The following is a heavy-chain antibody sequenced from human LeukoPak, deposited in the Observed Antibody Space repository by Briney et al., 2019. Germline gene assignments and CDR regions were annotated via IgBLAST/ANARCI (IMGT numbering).Heavy chain of an antibody. CDR2: IIPIFGTA. CDR3: ARGSSYGSGIYYYYYYMDV. J-gene: IGHJ6*03. V-gene: IGHV1-69*13. CDR1: GGTFSSYA. Sequence: SVKVSCKASGGTFSSYAISLVRQAPGQGLEWMGGIIPIFGTANYAQKFQGRVTITADESTSTAYTELSSLRSEDTAVYYCARGSSYGSGIYYYYYYMDVWGKGTTVTVSS. D-gene: IGHD3-10*01.